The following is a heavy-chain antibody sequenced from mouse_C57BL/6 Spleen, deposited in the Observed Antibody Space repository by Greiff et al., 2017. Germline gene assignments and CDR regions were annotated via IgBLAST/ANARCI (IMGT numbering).Heavy chain of an antibody. CDR3: ALMVTTLDY. J-gene: IGHJ4*01. V-gene: IGHV5-17*01. D-gene: IGHD2-2*01. CDR2: ISSCSSTI. CDR1: GFTFSDYG. Sequence: EVMLVEPGGGLVKPGRSLKLSCAASGFTFSDYGMHWVRQAPEKGLEWVAYISSCSSTIYYAETVKGRFTISRDNAKNTLFLQMTSLGSEDTAMYYCALMVTTLDYWGQGTSVTVSS.